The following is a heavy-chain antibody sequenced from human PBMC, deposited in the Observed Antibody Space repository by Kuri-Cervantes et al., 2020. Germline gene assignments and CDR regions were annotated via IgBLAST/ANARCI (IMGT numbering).Heavy chain of an antibody. V-gene: IGHV3-30-3*01. CDR1: GFTFSSYA. CDR3: AKDLFRGSYFGGDCYPNNFDY. J-gene: IGHJ4*02. CDR2: ISYDGSNK. D-gene: IGHD2-21*02. Sequence: GESLKISCAASGFTFSSYAMHWVRQAPGKGLEWVAVISYDGSNKYYADSVKGRFTISRDNSKNTLYLQMNSLRAEDTAVYYCAKDLFRGSYFGGDCYPNNFDYWGQGTLVTVSS.